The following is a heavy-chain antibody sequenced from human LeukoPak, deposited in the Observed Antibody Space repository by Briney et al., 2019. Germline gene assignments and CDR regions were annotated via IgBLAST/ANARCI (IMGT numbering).Heavy chain of an antibody. CDR1: GGSFSGYY. D-gene: IGHD3-22*01. V-gene: IGHV4-34*01. Sequence: SETLSLTCAVYGGSFSGYYWSWIRQPPGKGLEWIGETNHSGSTNYNPSLKSRVTISVDTSKNQFSLKLSSVTAADTAVYYCARGVGGMGSSGYYYYFDYWGQGTLVTVSS. CDR3: ARGVGGMGSSGYYYYFDY. CDR2: TNHSGST. J-gene: IGHJ4*02.